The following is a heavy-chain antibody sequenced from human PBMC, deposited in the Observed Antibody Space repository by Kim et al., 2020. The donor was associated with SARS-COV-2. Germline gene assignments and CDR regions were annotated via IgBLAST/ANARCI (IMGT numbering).Heavy chain of an antibody. CDR2: IDPSDSYT. V-gene: IGHV5-10-1*01. CDR3: ARRPYDILTGAMDV. D-gene: IGHD3-9*01. CDR1: GYSFTSYW. J-gene: IGHJ6*02. Sequence: GESLKISCKGSGYSFTSYWINWVRQMPGKGLEWMGRIDPSDSYTNYSPSFQGHVTISADKSISTAYLQWSSLNASDTAMYYCARRPYDILTGAMDVWGQGTTVTVSS.